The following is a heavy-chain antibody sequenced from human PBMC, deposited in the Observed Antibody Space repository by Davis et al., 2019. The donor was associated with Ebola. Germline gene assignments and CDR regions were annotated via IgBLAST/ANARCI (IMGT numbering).Heavy chain of an antibody. J-gene: IGHJ6*02. Sequence: SETLSPTCTVPGGSISSYHWSWTRQPPGKGLEWIGYIYYSGSTNYNPSLKSRVTISVDTSKNQFSLKLSSVTAADTAVYYCARLRPTAMVFYGMDVWGQGTTVAVSS. CDR1: GGSISSYH. CDR2: IYYSGST. V-gene: IGHV4-59*08. D-gene: IGHD5-18*01. CDR3: ARLRPTAMVFYGMDV.